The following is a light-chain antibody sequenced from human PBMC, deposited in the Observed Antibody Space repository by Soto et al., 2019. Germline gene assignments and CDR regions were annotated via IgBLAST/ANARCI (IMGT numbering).Light chain of an antibody. J-gene: IGKJ1*01. Sequence: EIVMTQSPATLSVSPGERATLSCRASQSISTNLAWYQQKPGQAPRLLIYDASTRATRIPARFSGSGSGTDFTLTISSLQSEDFAVYYCQQYNNWPPGRTFGQGTKVEIK. V-gene: IGKV3-15*01. CDR3: QQYNNWPPGRT. CDR1: QSISTN. CDR2: DAS.